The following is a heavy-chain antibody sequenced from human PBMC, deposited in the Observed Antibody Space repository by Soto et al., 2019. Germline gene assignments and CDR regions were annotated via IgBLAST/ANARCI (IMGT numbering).Heavy chain of an antibody. CDR2: ISYDGSNK. Sequence: GGSLRLSCAASGFTFSSYGMHWVRQAPGKGLEWVAVISYDGSNKYYADSVKGRFTISRDNSKNTLYLQMNSLRAEDTAVYYCAKDRAFLEWLLPPPYYGMDVWGQGTTVTVSS. CDR1: GFTFSSYG. V-gene: IGHV3-30*18. CDR3: AKDRAFLEWLLPPPYYGMDV. D-gene: IGHD3-3*01. J-gene: IGHJ6*02.